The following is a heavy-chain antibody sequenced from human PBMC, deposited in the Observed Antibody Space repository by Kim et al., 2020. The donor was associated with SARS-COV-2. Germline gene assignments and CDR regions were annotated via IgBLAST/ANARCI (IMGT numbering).Heavy chain of an antibody. CDR2: IRSKANSYAT. CDR1: GFTLSGST. D-gene: IGHD6-19*01. V-gene: IGHV3-73*01. J-gene: IGHJ3*02. CDR3: ARVNPIAGGWYDAFD. Sequence: GGSLRLSCAASGFTLSGSTVHWVRQASGKGLEWVGRIRSKANSYATAYAASVKNRFTISRDDSKNTAYLQMNSLKNEDTAVYYCARVNPIAGGWYDAFD.